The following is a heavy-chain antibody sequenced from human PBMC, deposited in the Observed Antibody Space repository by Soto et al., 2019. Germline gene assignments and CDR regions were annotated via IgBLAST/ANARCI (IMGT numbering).Heavy chain of an antibody. J-gene: IGHJ4*02. V-gene: IGHV3-23*01. Sequence: EVQLLESGGGLVQPGGSLRLSCAASGFTFSTYAMTWVRQAPGKGLEWVSAISGGGDNTYYADSVKGRFTISRDNAKNTRYLQMNSLRVEDTALSYCAKGATTAVGTVDYWGQGTMVTVSS. CDR2: ISGGGDNT. CDR1: GFTFSTYA. CDR3: AKGATTAVGTVDY. D-gene: IGHD6-13*01.